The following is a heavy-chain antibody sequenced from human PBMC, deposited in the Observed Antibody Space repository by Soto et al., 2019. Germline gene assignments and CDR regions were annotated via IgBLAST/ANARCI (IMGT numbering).Heavy chain of an antibody. V-gene: IGHV3-30-3*01. CDR1: GFTFSSYA. D-gene: IGHD1-26*01. J-gene: IGHJ3*02. CDR3: ARSREPTSTLGAFDI. Sequence: QVQLVESGGGVVQPGRSLRLSCAASGFTFSSYAMHWVRQAPGKGLEWVAVISYDGSSKYYADSVKGRFTISRDNSKNTLDLQMNCLRAEDAAVYYCARSREPTSTLGAFDIWGQGTMVTVSS. CDR2: ISYDGSSK.